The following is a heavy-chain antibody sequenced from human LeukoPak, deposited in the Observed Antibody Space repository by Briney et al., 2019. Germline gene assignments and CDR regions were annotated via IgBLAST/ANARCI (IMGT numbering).Heavy chain of an antibody. J-gene: IGHJ6*03. Sequence: ASVKVSCKASGYTFTSYAMHWVRQAPGQRLEWMGWINAGNGNTKYSQEFQGRVTITRDTSASTAYMELSSLRSEDTAVYYCARVRLPPYYYYYYYMDVWGKGTTVTVSS. CDR3: ARVRLPPYYYYYYYMDV. CDR1: GYTFTSYA. D-gene: IGHD5-18*01. V-gene: IGHV1-3*03. CDR2: INAGNGNT.